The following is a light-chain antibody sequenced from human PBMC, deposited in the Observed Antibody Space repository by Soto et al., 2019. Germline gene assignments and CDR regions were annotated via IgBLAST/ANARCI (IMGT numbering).Light chain of an antibody. CDR3: QQRSNWPLT. J-gene: IGKJ4*01. CDR1: QSVSSY. CDR2: DAS. V-gene: IGKV3-11*01. Sequence: EIVLTQSPATLSLSPGERATLSCRASQSVSSYLAWYQQKPGQAPRLLIYDASNRATGIPARFSGSGSGTDFTLTISSLEPEDFAVYYCQQRSNWPLTFGGGNRWISN.